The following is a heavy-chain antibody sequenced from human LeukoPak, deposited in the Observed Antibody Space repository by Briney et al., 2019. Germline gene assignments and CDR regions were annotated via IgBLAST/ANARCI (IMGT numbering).Heavy chain of an antibody. Sequence: PGGSLRLSCAASGFSFSTYGMNWVRQAPGKGLDWVAFIRYDGSNKYYADSVKGRFTISRDNSKNTVYLQMNSLRAEDTAVYYCAKGGGDYDYYDYYIDVWGKGTTVTVSS. J-gene: IGHJ6*03. V-gene: IGHV3-30*02. CDR2: IRYDGSNK. CDR3: AKGGGDYDYYDYYIDV. CDR1: GFSFSTYG. D-gene: IGHD2-21*02.